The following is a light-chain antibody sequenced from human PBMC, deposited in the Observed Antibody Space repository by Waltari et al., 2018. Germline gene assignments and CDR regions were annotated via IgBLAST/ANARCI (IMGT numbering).Light chain of an antibody. CDR3: CSYEGSYSMV. V-gene: IGLV2-11*01. Sequence: QSALTQPRSVSGSPGQSVTIACTGTSRNVGGYDFVSWYQQKPGKAPKLMIYDVNMRPAGVPERVSGSKSGNTASLTISGLQAEDEADYFCCSYEGSYSMVFGGGTRLTVL. CDR2: DVN. J-gene: IGLJ2*01. CDR1: SRNVGGYDF.